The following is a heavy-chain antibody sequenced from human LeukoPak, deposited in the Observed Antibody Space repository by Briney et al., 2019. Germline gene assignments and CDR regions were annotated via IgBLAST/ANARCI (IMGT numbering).Heavy chain of an antibody. CDR3: ARYPSARSGYYSGFDY. D-gene: IGHD3-22*01. J-gene: IGHJ4*02. CDR1: DYTFPNYG. CDR2: INIYDGNT. Sequence: ASVNVSCKASDYTFPNYGISWVRQAPGQGLEWMGWINIYDGNTNYAQNLQGRVTMTTDTSTSTAYMELRSLRFDDTAVYYCARYPSARSGYYSGFDYWGQGTLVTVSS. V-gene: IGHV1-18*01.